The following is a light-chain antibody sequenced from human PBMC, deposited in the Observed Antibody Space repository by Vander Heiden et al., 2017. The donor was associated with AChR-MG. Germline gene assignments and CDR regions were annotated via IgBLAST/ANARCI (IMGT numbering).Light chain of an antibody. V-gene: IGLV2-14*01. J-gene: IGLJ3*02. Sequence: QSALTQPASVSGSPGQSITISCTGTSSDVGGYNYVSWYQQHPGKAPKLMMYDVSNRPSGVSNRVSGSKSGNTASLTISGLQAEDEADYYCSSYTSSSTLVLGGGTKLTGL. CDR3: SSYTSSSTLV. CDR2: DVS. CDR1: SSDVGGYNY.